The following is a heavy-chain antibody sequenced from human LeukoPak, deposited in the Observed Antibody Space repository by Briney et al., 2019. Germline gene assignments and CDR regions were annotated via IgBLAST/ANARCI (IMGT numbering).Heavy chain of an antibody. CDR1: GFTFSSYS. V-gene: IGHV3-21*01. Sequence: PGGSLRLSCAASGFTFSSYSMNWVRQAPGKGLEWVSSISSSSSYIYYADSVKGRFTISRDNAKNSLYLQMNSLRAEDTAVYYCARQDIVVVVAAIHYYMDVWGKGTTVTVSS. D-gene: IGHD2-15*01. J-gene: IGHJ6*03. CDR3: ARQDIVVVVAAIHYYMDV. CDR2: ISSSSSYI.